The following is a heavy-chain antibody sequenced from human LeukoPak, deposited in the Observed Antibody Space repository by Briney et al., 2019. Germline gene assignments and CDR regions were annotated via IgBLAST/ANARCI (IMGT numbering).Heavy chain of an antibody. CDR2: IIPIFGTA. V-gene: IGHV1-69*13. CDR3: ARDAPITIFGVVSYYYYGMDV. CDR1: GGTFSSYA. D-gene: IGHD3-3*01. J-gene: IGHJ6*02. Sequence: SVKVSCKASGGTFSSYAISWVRQAPGQGLEWMGGIIPIFGTANYAQKFQGRVTITADESTGTAYMELSSLRSEDTAVYYCARDAPITIFGVVSYYYYGMDVWGQGTTVTVSS.